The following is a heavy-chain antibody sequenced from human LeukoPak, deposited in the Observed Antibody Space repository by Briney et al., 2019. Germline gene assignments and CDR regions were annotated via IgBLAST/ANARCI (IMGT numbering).Heavy chain of an antibody. D-gene: IGHD3-3*01. CDR1: GGSISGSSYY. V-gene: IGHV4-39*07. Sequence: PSETLSLTCAISGGSISGSSYYWGWIRQPPGKGLEWIGSIYYSGSTYSGGTYYSPSLKSRVTILVDTSKNQFSLKLNSVTAADTAVYYCARGRTIFGHFDFWGRGTLVTVSS. CDR2: IYYSGSTYSGGT. J-gene: IGHJ4*02. CDR3: ARGRTIFGHFDF.